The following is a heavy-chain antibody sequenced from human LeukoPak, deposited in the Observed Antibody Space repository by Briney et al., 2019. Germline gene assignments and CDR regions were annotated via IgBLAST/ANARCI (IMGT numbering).Heavy chain of an antibody. J-gene: IGHJ3*02. D-gene: IGHD2-2*01. V-gene: IGHV3-53*01. Sequence: LSGGSLRLSCAASGFTVSSNYMSWVRQAPGKGLEWVSVIYSGGSTYYADSVKGRFTISRDNSKNTLYLQMNSLRAEDTAVYYCASAPMPDCSSTSCWAFDIWGQGTMVTVSS. CDR1: GFTVSSNY. CDR3: ASAPMPDCSSTSCWAFDI. CDR2: IYSGGST.